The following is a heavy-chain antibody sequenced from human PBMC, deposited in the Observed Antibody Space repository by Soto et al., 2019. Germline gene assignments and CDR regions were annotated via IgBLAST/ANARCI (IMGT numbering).Heavy chain of an antibody. CDR3: ARGSYYSGWF. D-gene: IGHD6-19*01. V-gene: IGHV6-1*01. CDR2: TYYRSKWYS. J-gene: IGHJ4*02. CDR1: VDRVSSTSAA. Sequence: QTLSVTCAISVDRVSSTSAAWSWIRQSPSRGLEWLGRTYYRSKWYSDYAVSVKSRITINPETSKNQFSLQLNSVTPDDTAVYYCARGSYYSGWFWGQGTLVTVSA.